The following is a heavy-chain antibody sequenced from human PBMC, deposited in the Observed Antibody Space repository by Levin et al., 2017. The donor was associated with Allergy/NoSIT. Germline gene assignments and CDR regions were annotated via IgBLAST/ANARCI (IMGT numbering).Heavy chain of an antibody. Sequence: GESLKISCQGSGYSFTSYWIGWVRQMPGKGLEWMGIIYPGDSDTRYSPSFQGQVTISADKSISTAYLRWSSLKASDTAMYYCARLGGDEVLWFGEFRFRWNWFDPWGQGTLVTVSS. CDR2: IYPGDSDT. V-gene: IGHV5-51*01. CDR1: GYSFTSYW. J-gene: IGHJ5*02. CDR3: ARLGGDEVLWFGEFRFRWNWFDP. D-gene: IGHD3-10*01.